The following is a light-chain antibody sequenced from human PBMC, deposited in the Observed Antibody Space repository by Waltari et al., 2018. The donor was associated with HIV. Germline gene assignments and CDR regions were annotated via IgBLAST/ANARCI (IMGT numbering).Light chain of an antibody. CDR2: KVS. Sequence: DIQMTQSPATLSASIGDRVTITCRASQDVRNWWAWYQKKAGKAPKLLIYKVSILEYGIPSRFSGSGSGTIFTLIIDGLRPEDFATYYCQQYNSDFYTFGQGTKLEVK. J-gene: IGKJ2*01. CDR3: QQYNSDFYT. V-gene: IGKV1-5*03. CDR1: QDVRNW.